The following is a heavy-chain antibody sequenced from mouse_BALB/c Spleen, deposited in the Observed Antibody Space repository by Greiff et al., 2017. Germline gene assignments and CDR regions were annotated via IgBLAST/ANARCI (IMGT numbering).Heavy chain of an antibody. V-gene: IGHV14-3*02. J-gene: IGHJ2*01. CDR1: GFNIKDTY. CDR3: ARNEDPYFDY. CDR2: IDPANGNT. Sequence: VQLQQSGAELVKPGASVKLSCTASGFNIKDTYMHWVKQRPEQGLVWIGRIDPANGNTKYDPKFQGKATITADTSSNTAYLQLSSLTSEDTSVYYCARNEDPYFDYWGQGTTLTVSS.